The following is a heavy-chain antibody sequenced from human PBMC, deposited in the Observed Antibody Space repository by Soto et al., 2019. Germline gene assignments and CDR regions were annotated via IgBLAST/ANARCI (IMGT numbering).Heavy chain of an antibody. D-gene: IGHD2-15*01. Sequence: EVQLVESGGGLVQPGGSLKLSCAASGFTFSGSAMHWVRQASGKGLEWVGRIRSKANSYATAYAASVKGRFTISRDNSKNTAYLQMNSRKTEDTAVYYCKVGYCSGGSCYSGYYYYGMDVWGQGTTVTVSS. CDR3: KVGYCSGGSCYSGYYYYGMDV. CDR1: GFTFSGSA. J-gene: IGHJ6*02. V-gene: IGHV3-73*02. CDR2: IRSKANSYAT.